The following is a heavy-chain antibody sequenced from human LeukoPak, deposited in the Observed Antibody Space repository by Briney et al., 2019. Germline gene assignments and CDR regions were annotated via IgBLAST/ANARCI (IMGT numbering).Heavy chain of an antibody. CDR2: ISSSGST. Sequence: PSQTLSLTCTVSGDSISSGDYYWSWIRQPAGKGLEWIGRISSSGSTNYNPSLKSRVTISVDTSKNQFSLKLSSVTAADTAVYFCARGPYSYDSSGTFDIWGQGTMVTVSS. V-gene: IGHV4-61*02. J-gene: IGHJ3*02. CDR3: ARGPYSYDSSGTFDI. D-gene: IGHD3-22*01. CDR1: GDSISSGDYY.